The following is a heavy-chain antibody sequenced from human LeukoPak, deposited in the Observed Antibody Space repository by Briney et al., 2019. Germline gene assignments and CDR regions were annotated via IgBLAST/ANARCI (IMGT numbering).Heavy chain of an antibody. V-gene: IGHV4-34*01. CDR3: NYYDSSGYPDY. CDR1: GGSISSYY. J-gene: IGHJ4*02. D-gene: IGHD3-22*01. Sequence: SETLSLTCTVSGGSISSYYWSWIRQPPGKGLEWIGEINHSGSTNYNPSLKSRVTISVDTSKNQFSLKLSSVTAADTAVYYCNYYDSSGYPDYWGQGTLVTVSS. CDR2: INHSGST.